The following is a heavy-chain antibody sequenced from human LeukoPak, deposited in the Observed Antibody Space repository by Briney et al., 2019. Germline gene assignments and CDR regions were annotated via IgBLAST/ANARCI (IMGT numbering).Heavy chain of an antibody. CDR1: GGSISSGDYY. J-gene: IGHJ4*02. D-gene: IGHD4-23*01. CDR3: ARDLPYGGNRAFDY. Sequence: SQTLSLTCTVSGGSISSGDYYWSWIRQPPGKGLEWIGYIYYSGSTYYNPYLKSRVTISVDTSKNQFSLKLSSVTAADTAVYYCARDLPYGGNRAFDYWGQGTLVTVSS. V-gene: IGHV4-30-4*08. CDR2: IYYSGST.